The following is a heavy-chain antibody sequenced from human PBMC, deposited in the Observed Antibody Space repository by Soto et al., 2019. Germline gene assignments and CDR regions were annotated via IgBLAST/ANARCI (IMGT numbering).Heavy chain of an antibody. CDR3: AGDWLRKLNGMDV. CDR1: GYTFTSYG. Sequence: ASVKVSCKASGYTFTSYGMNWVRQAPGQRLEWMGWISAGNGNTNYAQKLQERVTMTTDTSTSTAYMELRSLRSDDTAVYYGAGDWLRKLNGMDVWGQGTKVTVSS. V-gene: IGHV1-18*04. CDR2: ISAGNGNT. D-gene: IGHD3-10*01. J-gene: IGHJ6*02.